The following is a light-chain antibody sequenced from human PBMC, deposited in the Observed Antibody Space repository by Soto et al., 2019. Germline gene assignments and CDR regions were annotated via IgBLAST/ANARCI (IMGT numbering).Light chain of an antibody. CDR2: GAS. J-gene: IGKJ1*01. Sequence: EMVMTQSPATLSVSPGERATLSCRISQSVGKKLAWYQHKPGQAPRLLIYGASTSAAGVPARFSGSGSGTEFTLTISSLQSEDFAVYYCQQYDIWPPWTFGQGTKVEIK. V-gene: IGKV3-15*01. CDR3: QQYDIWPPWT. CDR1: QSVGKK.